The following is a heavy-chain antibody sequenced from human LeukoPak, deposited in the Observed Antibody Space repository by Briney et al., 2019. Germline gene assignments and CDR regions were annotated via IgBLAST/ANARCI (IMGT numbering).Heavy chain of an antibody. CDR1: GGSISSSSYY. D-gene: IGHD6-13*01. CDR3: ARSGYSSSWYGMSKDWFDP. J-gene: IGHJ5*02. Sequence: SETLSLTCTVSGGSISSSSYYWGWIRQPPGKGLEWIGSIYYSGSTYYNPSLKSRVTISVDTSKNQFSLKLSSVTAADTAVYYCARSGYSSSWYGMSKDWFDPWGQGTLVTVSS. V-gene: IGHV4-39*01. CDR2: IYYSGST.